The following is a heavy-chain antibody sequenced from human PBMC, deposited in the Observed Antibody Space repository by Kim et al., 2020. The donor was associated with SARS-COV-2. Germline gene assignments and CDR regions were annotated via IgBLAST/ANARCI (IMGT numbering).Heavy chain of an antibody. J-gene: IGHJ6*03. CDR2: IYYSGST. CDR3: ARVDHLYYYYYMDV. CDR1: GGSISSYY. V-gene: IGHV4-59*01. Sequence: SETLSLTCTVSGGSISSYYWSWIRQPPGKGLEWIGYIYYSGSTNYNPALKSRVTISVDTSKNQFALKLSSVTAADTAVYYCARVDHLYYYYYMDVWGKGTTVTVSS.